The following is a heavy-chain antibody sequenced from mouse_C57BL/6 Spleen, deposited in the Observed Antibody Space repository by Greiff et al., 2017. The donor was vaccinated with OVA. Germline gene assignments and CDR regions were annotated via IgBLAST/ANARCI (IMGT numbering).Heavy chain of an antibody. V-gene: IGHV14-3*01. CDR1: GFNIKNTY. J-gene: IGHJ2*01. D-gene: IGHD1-1*01. Sequence: VHVKQSVAELVRPGASVKLSCTASGFNIKNTYMHWVKQRPEQGLEWIGRIDPANGNTKYAPKFQGKATITADTSSNTAYLQLSSLTSEDTAIYYCARSPYYGSSYYFDYWGQGTTLTVSS. CDR3: ARSPYYGSSYYFDY. CDR2: IDPANGNT.